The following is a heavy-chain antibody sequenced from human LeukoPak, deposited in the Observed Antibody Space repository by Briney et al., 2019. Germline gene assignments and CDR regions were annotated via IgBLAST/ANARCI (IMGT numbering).Heavy chain of an antibody. CDR2: INPNSGGT. J-gene: IGHJ2*01. Sequence: WASAKVSCKASGYTFTGYYMHWVRQAPGQGLECMGWINPNSGGTNYAQKFQGSVTMTRDTSISTAYMELSRLRSDDTAVYYCARDIFGGYWYFDLWGRGTLVTVSS. CDR3: ARDIFGGYWYFDL. V-gene: IGHV1-2*02. CDR1: GYTFTGYY. D-gene: IGHD3-3*02.